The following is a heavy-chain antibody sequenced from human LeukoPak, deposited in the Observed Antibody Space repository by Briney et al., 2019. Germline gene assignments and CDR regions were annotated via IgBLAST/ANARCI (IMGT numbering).Heavy chain of an antibody. Sequence: ASVKVSCKASGYTFTGYYMHWVRQAPGQGLEWMGWINPNSGGTNYAQKFQGRVTMTRDTSISTAYMELSRLRSDDTAVYYCAKGVVLWFGEFRYYYYYMDVWGKGTTVTISS. CDR3: AKGVVLWFGEFRYYYYYMDV. CDR2: INPNSGGT. D-gene: IGHD3-10*01. V-gene: IGHV1-2*02. CDR1: GYTFTGYY. J-gene: IGHJ6*03.